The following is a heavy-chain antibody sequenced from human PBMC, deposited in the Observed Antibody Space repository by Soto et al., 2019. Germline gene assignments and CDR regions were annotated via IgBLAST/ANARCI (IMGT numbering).Heavy chain of an antibody. CDR3: AREVGVTTYYYYGMDV. J-gene: IGHJ6*02. Sequence: SETLSLTCTVSGGSISSGGYYWSWIRQHPGKGLEWIGYIYYSGSTYYNPSLKSRVTISVDTSKNQFSLKLSSVTAADTAVYYCAREVGVTTYYYYGMDVWGQGTTVTVSS. CDR2: IYYSGST. CDR1: GGSISSGGYY. D-gene: IGHD4-4*01. V-gene: IGHV4-31*03.